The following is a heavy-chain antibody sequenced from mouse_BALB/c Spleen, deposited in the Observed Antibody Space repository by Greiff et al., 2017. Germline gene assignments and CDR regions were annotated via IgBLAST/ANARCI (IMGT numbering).Heavy chain of an antibody. V-gene: IGHV1S137*01. J-gene: IGHJ1*01. CDR2: ISTYYGDA. D-gene: IGHD2-14*01. CDR1: GYTFTDYA. Sequence: QVQLKQSGAELVRPGVSVKISCKGSGYTFTDYAMHWVKQSHAKSLEWIGVISTYYGDASYNQKFKGKATMTVDKSSSTAYMELARLTSEDSAIYYCARGRYDGYWYFDVWGAGTTVTVSS. CDR3: ARGRYDGYWYFDV.